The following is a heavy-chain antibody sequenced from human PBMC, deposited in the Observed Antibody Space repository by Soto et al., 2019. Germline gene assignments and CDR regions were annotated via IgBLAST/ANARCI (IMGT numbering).Heavy chain of an antibody. D-gene: IGHD1-26*01. V-gene: IGHV3-48*02. CDR1: GLTFSSYS. CDR2: ISSISSTI. Sequence: GGSLRLSCPASGLTFSSYSMNWVRQAHGKGLEWGTYISSISSTIYYAGSVKGRITISRNNAKNSLYLQMNSLRDEDPAVYYCARVEWELPLPDYWGQGTLVTVSS. J-gene: IGHJ4*02. CDR3: ARVEWELPLPDY.